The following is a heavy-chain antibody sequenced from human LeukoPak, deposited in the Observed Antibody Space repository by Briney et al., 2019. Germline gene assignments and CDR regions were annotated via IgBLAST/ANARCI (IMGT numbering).Heavy chain of an antibody. CDR2: IYPGNSDT. V-gene: IGHV5-51*01. CDR1: GYSFTSYW. Sequence: GASLQISCKGSGYSFTSYWIGWVRPLPGKGLEWMGIIYPGNSDTRYSPSFQGQVTISADKSISTAYLQWSSLKASDTAMYYCASQGYSGYGDAFDIWGQGTMVTVSS. D-gene: IGHD5-12*01. CDR3: ASQGYSGYGDAFDI. J-gene: IGHJ3*02.